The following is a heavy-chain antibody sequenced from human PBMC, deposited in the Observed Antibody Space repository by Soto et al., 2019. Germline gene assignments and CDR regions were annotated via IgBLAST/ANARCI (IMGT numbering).Heavy chain of an antibody. V-gene: IGHV1-46*01. CDR2: INPSGGST. Sequence: ASVKVSFKASGYTFTSYYMHWARQAPGQGLEWMGIINPSGGSTSYAQKFQGRVTMTRDTSTSTVYMELSSLRSEDTAVYYCALNPRGNYVSGGEDDAFNIGGQGTMVTVS. J-gene: IGHJ3*02. CDR1: GYTFTSYY. D-gene: IGHD3-22*01. CDR3: ALNPRGNYVSGGEDDAFNI.